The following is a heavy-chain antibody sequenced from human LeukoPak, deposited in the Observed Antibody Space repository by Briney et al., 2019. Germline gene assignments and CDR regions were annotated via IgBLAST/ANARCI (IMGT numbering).Heavy chain of an antibody. Sequence: GASMKVSCKASGYTFADYYIHWVRQAPGQGLEWMGWIYPKSGGTNSAQKFQGRVTMTRDTSISTAYMELSRLKFDDTAVYYCARVSTSGYRDWLDPWGQGTLVTVSS. J-gene: IGHJ5*02. CDR2: IYPKSGGT. V-gene: IGHV1-2*02. CDR3: ARVSTSGYRDWLDP. CDR1: GYTFADYY. D-gene: IGHD3-9*01.